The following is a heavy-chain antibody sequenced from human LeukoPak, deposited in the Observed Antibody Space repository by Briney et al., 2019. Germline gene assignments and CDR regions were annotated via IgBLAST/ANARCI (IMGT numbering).Heavy chain of an antibody. D-gene: IGHD1-1*01. J-gene: IGHJ4*02. CDR2: ISPISGTT. Sequence: GASVKVSCKASGGTFSSYTITWVRQAPGQGLEWMGGISPISGTTNYAQTFRGRVTITTDESRSTAYMELSSLRSEDTAVYYCATPPTGTTTTGEYYFDYWGQGTLVTVSS. CDR1: GGTFSSYT. V-gene: IGHV1-69*05. CDR3: ATPPTGTTTTGEYYFDY.